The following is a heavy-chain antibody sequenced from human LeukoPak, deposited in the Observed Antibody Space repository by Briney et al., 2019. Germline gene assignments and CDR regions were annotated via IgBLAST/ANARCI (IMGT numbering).Heavy chain of an antibody. Sequence: GTSVKVSCKASGYTFTGYYMHWVRQAPGQGLEWMGWMNPKSGGTKYAQKFQDRVTMTRDTSTSTAYLELRSLRFDDTAVYYCARLMGNWFDSWGQGTLVTVSS. J-gene: IGHJ5*01. CDR2: MNPKSGGT. V-gene: IGHV1-2*02. D-gene: IGHD2-8*01. CDR1: GYTFTGYY. CDR3: ARLMGNWFDS.